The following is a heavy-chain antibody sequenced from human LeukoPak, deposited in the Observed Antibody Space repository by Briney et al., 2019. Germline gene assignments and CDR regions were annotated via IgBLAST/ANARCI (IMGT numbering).Heavy chain of an antibody. CDR3: AGRVTGYSSGYVY. CDR2: ISGSAHKI. D-gene: IGHD5-18*01. V-gene: IGHV3-23*01. Sequence: PGGPLRLSCVASGITFSNYAVSWVRQAPEKGLDWVSVISGSAHKIRYADSVKGRFTISRDNSENIVYLQMNNLRAEDTAVYYCAGRVTGYSSGYVYWGQGTLVTVSS. CDR1: GITFSNYA. J-gene: IGHJ4*02.